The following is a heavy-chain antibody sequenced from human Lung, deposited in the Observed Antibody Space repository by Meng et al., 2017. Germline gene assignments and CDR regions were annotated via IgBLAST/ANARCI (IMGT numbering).Heavy chain of an antibody. CDR1: GFTFSSYS. V-gene: IGHV3-21*02. D-gene: IGHD3-10*01. CDR2: ISSSSSYI. J-gene: IGHJ4*02. Sequence: EVQLVESGGGLVKPGGSLRPSCAASGFTFSSYSMNWVRQAPGKGLVWVSSISSSSSYIYYADSVKGRFTISRDNAKNSLYLQMNSLRAEDTAVYYCARLPLLWFGESHDFDYWGQGTLVTVSS. CDR3: ARLPLLWFGESHDFDY.